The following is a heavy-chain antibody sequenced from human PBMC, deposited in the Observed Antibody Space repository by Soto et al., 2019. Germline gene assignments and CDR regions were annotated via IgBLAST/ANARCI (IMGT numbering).Heavy chain of an antibody. D-gene: IGHD3-10*01. Sequence: PGGSLRLSCAASGFTFSSYGMHWVRQAPGKGLEWVAAISYDGSNKYYADSVKGRFTISRDNSKNTLYLQMNSLRAEDTAVYYCAKDFKYYGSGSYFWCDYWGQGTLVTVSS. CDR1: GFTFSSYG. J-gene: IGHJ4*02. CDR2: ISYDGSNK. CDR3: AKDFKYYGSGSYFWCDY. V-gene: IGHV3-30*18.